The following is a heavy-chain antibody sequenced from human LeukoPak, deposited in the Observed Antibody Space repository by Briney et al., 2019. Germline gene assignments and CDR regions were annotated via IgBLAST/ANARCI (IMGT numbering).Heavy chain of an antibody. D-gene: IGHD6-13*01. CDR3: ARLRAAQTYDC. Sequence: GGSLRLSCAGAGFTLSNYWMSWVRQAPGKGLEWVANIRQDGNEKYYVDSVKGRFTISRDNPKNSLYLQMNSLRAEDTAIYYCARLRAAQTYDCWGQGTLVTVPS. CDR2: IRQDGNEK. V-gene: IGHV3-7*04. J-gene: IGHJ4*02. CDR1: GFTLSNYW.